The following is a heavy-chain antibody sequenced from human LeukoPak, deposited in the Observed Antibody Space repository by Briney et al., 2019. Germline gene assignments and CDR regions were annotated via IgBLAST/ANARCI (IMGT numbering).Heavy chain of an antibody. V-gene: IGHV1-8*01. CDR2: MNPDSGNT. J-gene: IGHJ4*02. CDR1: GHTFTSYD. D-gene: IGHD6-13*01. CDR3: ARRIAAAGVGIVY. Sequence: ASVKVSCKASGHTFTSYDINWVRQATGQGLEWMGWMNPDSGNTGYAQKFQGRVTMTRNPSISTAYMELSSLTSEDTAVYYCARRIAAAGVGIVYWGQGTRVTVSS.